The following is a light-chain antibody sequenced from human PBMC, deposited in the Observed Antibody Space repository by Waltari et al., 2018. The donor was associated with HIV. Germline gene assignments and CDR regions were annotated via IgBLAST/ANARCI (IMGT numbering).Light chain of an antibody. CDR2: GAS. Sequence: DTLLTQPPSFVSASPGDRVTFACRANQTISTYLAWYKQRPGKAPELLIYGASSLHIGVPSRFSATGSGTDFRLTITNLQPEDFGIYFCQQMNRYPLTFGRGTKLELK. CDR1: QTISTY. J-gene: IGKJ3*01. V-gene: IGKV1-9*01. CDR3: QQMNRYPLT.